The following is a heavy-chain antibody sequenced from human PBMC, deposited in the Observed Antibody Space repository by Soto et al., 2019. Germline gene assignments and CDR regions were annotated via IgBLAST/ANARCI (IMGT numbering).Heavy chain of an antibody. CDR1: GFTVSSNY. J-gene: IGHJ6*02. Sequence: GGSLRLSCAASGFTVSSNYMSWVRQAPGKGLEWVSVIYSGGSTYYADSVKGRFTISRDNSKNTLYLQMNSLRAEDTAVYYCARDLAPIALSGRYYYYGMDVWGQGTTVTVSS. CDR2: IYSGGST. D-gene: IGHD5-12*01. CDR3: ARDLAPIALSGRYYYYGMDV. V-gene: IGHV3-53*01.